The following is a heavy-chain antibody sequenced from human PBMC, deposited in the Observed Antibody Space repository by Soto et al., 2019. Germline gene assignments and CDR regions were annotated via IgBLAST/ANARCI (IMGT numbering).Heavy chain of an antibody. V-gene: IGHV2-5*02. D-gene: IGHD5-18*01. CDR3: AHSKQYSYGRLNFDY. CDR2: IYWDDDK. J-gene: IGHJ4*02. Sequence: QITLKESGPTLVKPTQTLTLTCTFSGFSLSTSGVGVGWIRQPPGKALEWLALIYWDDDKRYSPSLKSRLTIPQDTYNNQVVLTMTNMDPVDTATYYCAHSKQYSYGRLNFDYWGQGTLVTVSS. CDR1: GFSLSTSGVG.